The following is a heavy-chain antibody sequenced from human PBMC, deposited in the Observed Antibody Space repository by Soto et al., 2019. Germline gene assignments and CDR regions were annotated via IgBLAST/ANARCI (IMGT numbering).Heavy chain of an antibody. V-gene: IGHV1-46*01. J-gene: IGHJ6*02. CDR1: GYTFASER. Sequence: VPVKLSCTASGYTFASERMHWGRKAHGQGPKWMGIINPTGGSTGYAQKCQGRVTMTRDTSTSTVYMELSSLRSEDTAVYYCARDRAVAGTAGPLYYYYYGMDVSGEGTTVTV. CDR2: INPTGGST. D-gene: IGHD6-19*01. CDR3: ARDRAVAGTAGPLYYYYYGMDV.